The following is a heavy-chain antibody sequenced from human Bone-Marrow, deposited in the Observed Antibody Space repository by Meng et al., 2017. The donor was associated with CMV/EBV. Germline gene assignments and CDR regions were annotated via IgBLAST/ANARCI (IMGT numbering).Heavy chain of an antibody. CDR3: ARGSGYDSNWFDP. Sequence: ASVKVSCKASVYTLTGYHVHWMRQATGQGLEWMGWMNPNSGNTGYAQKFQGRVTMTRNTSISTAYMELSSLRSEDTAVYYCARGSGYDSNWFDPWGQGTLVTVSS. D-gene: IGHD5-12*01. CDR1: VYTLTGYH. J-gene: IGHJ5*02. CDR2: MNPNSGNT. V-gene: IGHV1-8*02.